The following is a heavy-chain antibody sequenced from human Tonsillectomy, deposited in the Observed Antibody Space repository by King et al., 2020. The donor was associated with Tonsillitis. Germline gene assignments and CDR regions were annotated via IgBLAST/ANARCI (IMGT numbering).Heavy chain of an antibody. V-gene: IGHV5-51*01. CDR2: IYPGDSDT. J-gene: IGHJ4*02. D-gene: IGHD3-22*01. CDR3: ERQGGGYYYDSSGYSLDY. CDR1: GYSFTTYW. Sequence: QLVQSGAEVKKPGESLKISCKGSGYSFTTYWIGRVRQMPGKGLEWMGIIYPGDSDTRYSPSFQGQVTISADKSISTAYLQWSSLKASDTAMYYCERQGGGYYYDSSGYSLDYWGPGTLVTVSS.